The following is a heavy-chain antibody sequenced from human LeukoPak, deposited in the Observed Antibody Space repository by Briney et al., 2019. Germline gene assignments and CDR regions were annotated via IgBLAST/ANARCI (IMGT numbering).Heavy chain of an antibody. D-gene: IGHD3-10*01. CDR1: GFSLSTSGAG. CDR2: IYWNDDK. Sequence: SGPTLVNPTQILTLTCTFSGFSLSTSGAGVGWIRQPPGKALEWLALIYWNDDKRYSPSLTSRLTITKDTSKHQVILTITNIDPVATATYCCAHSGTLWFGELFLFDYWGQGTLVTVSS. V-gene: IGHV2-5*01. CDR3: AHSGTLWFGELFLFDY. J-gene: IGHJ4*02.